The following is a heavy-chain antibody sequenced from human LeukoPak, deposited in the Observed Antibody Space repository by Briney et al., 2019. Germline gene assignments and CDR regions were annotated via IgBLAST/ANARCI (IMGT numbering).Heavy chain of an antibody. D-gene: IGHD2-2*01. V-gene: IGHV3-13*01. Sequence: GGSLRLSCAASGFTFSSYDMHWVRQGTGKGLEWVSGIGTAGDTYYPGSVKGRFTISRENAKNSLYLQMNSLRAEDTAVYYCATDLYCSSTSCYRRFDYWGQGTLVTVSS. CDR3: ATDLYCSSTSCYRRFDY. CDR1: GFTFSSYD. CDR2: IGTAGDT. J-gene: IGHJ4*02.